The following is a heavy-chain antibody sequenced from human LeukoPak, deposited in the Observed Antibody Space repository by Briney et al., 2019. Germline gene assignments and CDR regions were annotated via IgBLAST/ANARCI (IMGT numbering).Heavy chain of an antibody. V-gene: IGHV3-23*01. CDR2: ISGSGDST. J-gene: IGHJ6*02. CDR1: GSTFSSYA. D-gene: IGHD6-13*01. CDR3: AKRKASSRWYYYYGMDV. Sequence: GGSLRLSCAASGSTFSSYAMSWVRQAPGKGLEWVSAISGSGDSTYYANSVKGRFTISRDNSKNTLNLQMNSLRAEDTAVYYCAKRKASSRWYYYYGMDVWGQEPRVSVSS.